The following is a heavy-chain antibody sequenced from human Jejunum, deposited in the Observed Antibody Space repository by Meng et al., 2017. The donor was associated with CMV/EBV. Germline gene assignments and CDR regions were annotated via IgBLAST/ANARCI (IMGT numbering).Heavy chain of an antibody. J-gene: IGHJ4*02. V-gene: IGHV3-21*04. CDR1: GFTFSSYR. CDR3: ATYHRGPEYYLDH. Sequence: ASGFTFSSYRMNWVRQAPGRGLEWVSSISSSSTYIFYADSVRVRFTISRDNAKHSLSLQMNSLRAEDTAIYYCATYHRGPEYYLDHWGQGTLVTVSS. CDR2: ISSSSTYI. D-gene: IGHD1-14*01.